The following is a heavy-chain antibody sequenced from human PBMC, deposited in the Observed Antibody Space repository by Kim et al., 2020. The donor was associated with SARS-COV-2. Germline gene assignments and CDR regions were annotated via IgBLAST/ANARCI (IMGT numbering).Heavy chain of an antibody. CDR3: ARRSRAEFWGDSQFFDF. CDR1: GFTFTDHW. Sequence: GESLKISCQTSGFTFTDHWIGWVRQRPGKGLEWMGIIFPADSDARYSPSFQGQVTISADKSTGTAYLQWSSLKASDAAIYYCARRSRAEFWGDSQFFDFWGQGTQVTVSS. CDR2: IFPADSDA. V-gene: IGHV5-51*01. D-gene: IGHD3-16*01. J-gene: IGHJ4*02.